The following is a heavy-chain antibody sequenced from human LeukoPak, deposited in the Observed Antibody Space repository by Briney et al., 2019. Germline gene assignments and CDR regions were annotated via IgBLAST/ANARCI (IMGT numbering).Heavy chain of an antibody. CDR3: ARGVAWSGYYAAFDI. D-gene: IGHD3-3*01. Sequence: PSETLSLTCTVSGGSISIHYWSWIRQPPGKGLEWLRYIYYSGSTNYNPSLKSRVTISVDTSKNQFSLKLSSVTAADTAVYYCARGVAWSGYYAAFDIWGQGTMVTVSS. J-gene: IGHJ3*02. CDR2: IYYSGST. CDR1: GGSISIHY. V-gene: IGHV4-59*11.